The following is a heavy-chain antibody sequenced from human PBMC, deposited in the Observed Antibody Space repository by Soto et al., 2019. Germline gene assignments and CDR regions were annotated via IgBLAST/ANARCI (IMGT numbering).Heavy chain of an antibody. J-gene: IGHJ3*02. Sequence: SGPTLVNPKHTLILTCAFSGFSLSRKGMSVSWIRQPPGKGLDWIGYIYYSGSTYYNPSLKSRVTISVDTSKNQFSLKLSSVTAADTSVYYCARVPPDSSGPPDAFDIWGQGTMVTV. CDR3: ARVPPDSSGPPDAFDI. D-gene: IGHD3-22*01. CDR1: GFSLSRKGMS. V-gene: IGHV4-30-4*08. CDR2: IYYSGST.